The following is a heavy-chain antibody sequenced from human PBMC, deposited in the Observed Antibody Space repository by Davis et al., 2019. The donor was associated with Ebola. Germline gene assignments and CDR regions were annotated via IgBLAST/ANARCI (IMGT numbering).Heavy chain of an antibody. J-gene: IGHJ4*02. CDR1: GFTFSSFA. Sequence: GESLKISCAASGFTFSSFAMSWVRQAPGKGLEWVSGISGSGGSTYYADSVKGRFTISRDNSKNTLYLQMNSLRAEDTAVYYCARHDYGDSHFDYWGQGTLVTVSS. CDR2: ISGSGGST. D-gene: IGHD4-17*01. CDR3: ARHDYGDSHFDY. V-gene: IGHV3-23*01.